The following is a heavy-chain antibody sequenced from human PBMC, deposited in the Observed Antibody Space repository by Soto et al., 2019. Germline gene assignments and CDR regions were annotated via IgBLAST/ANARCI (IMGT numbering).Heavy chain of an antibody. J-gene: IGHJ4*02. CDR3: ARFGLYASGTYAVRHYRFDH. Sequence: GGSLRLSCAASGFTVSSSQMTWVRQAPGKALEWVSVIFIGGTTQYAVSVKGRFTISRDYSKNTVYLQMNSLRAEDTAVYYCARFGLYASGTYAVRHYRFDHWGQGTLVTVSS. D-gene: IGHD3-10*01. V-gene: IGHV3-53*01. CDR2: IFIGGTT. CDR1: GFTVSSSQ.